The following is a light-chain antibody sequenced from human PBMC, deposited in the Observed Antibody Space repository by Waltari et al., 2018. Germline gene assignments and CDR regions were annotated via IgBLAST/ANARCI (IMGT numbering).Light chain of an antibody. CDR1: SRDVGGYNY. J-gene: IGLJ3*02. V-gene: IGLV2-11*01. Sequence: QSALTQPRSVSGSPGQSVTIPCTGTSRDVGGYNYVSWYQPPPGTAPKHMIYDVSKRPSGVPARFSGSKSGNTASLTISGLQAEDEADYYCCSYAGSYTWVFGGGTKLTVL. CDR3: CSYAGSYTWV. CDR2: DVS.